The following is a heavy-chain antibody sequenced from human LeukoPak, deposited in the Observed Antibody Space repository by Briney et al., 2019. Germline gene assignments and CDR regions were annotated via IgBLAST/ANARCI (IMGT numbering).Heavy chain of an antibody. V-gene: IGHV4-34*01. CDR3: ARGRTGFRFFDY. Sequence: SETLSLTCTVSGGSISSYYWSWIRQPPGKGLEWIGEINHSGSTNYNPSLKSRVTISVDTSKNQFSLKLSSVTAADTAVYYCARGRTGFRFFDYWGQGTLVTVSS. J-gene: IGHJ4*02. D-gene: IGHD1-1*01. CDR1: GGSISSYY. CDR2: INHSGST.